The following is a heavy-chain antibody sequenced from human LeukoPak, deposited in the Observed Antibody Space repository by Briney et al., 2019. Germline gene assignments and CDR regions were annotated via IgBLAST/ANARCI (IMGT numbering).Heavy chain of an antibody. V-gene: IGHV1-18*01. CDR2: ISTYNGDT. Sequence: GASVKVSCKTSGYTFTSHGINWVRQAPGQGLEWMGWISTYNGDTNSAQKFQGRVTLTTDTSTSTAYMELRSLRYDDTAVYYCTRRGPPATNWFDPWGQGTLVTVSS. CDR3: TRRGPPATNWFDP. D-gene: IGHD3-10*01. CDR1: GYTFTSHG. J-gene: IGHJ5*02.